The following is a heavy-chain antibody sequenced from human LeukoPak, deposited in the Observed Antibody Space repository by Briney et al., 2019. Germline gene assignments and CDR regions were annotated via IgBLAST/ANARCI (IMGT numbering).Heavy chain of an antibody. CDR1: GFTFSSDW. D-gene: IGHD1-26*01. Sequence: GGSLRLSCAASGFTFSSDWMHWVRQAPGQGLVWVSRINPAGSSTNYAGSVKGRFTISRDNAMNTLYLHLNSLRAEDTAVYYCARGVRGSYGTDLWGQGTLVTVSS. V-gene: IGHV3-74*01. CDR2: INPAGSST. CDR3: ARGVRGSYGTDL. J-gene: IGHJ5*02.